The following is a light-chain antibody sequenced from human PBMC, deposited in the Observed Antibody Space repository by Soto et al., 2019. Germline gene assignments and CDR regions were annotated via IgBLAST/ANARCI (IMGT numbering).Light chain of an antibody. CDR3: QQYHNWPPLT. Sequence: EIVLTQSPGTLSLSPGERATLSCRASQSVSNNYLAWYQQKPGQAPRLLIYGASTRATGIPARFSGSGSGTEFTLTISSLQSDDFAVYYCQQYHNWPPLTFGGGTKVDIK. V-gene: IGKV3D-15*01. CDR1: QSVSNN. CDR2: GAS. J-gene: IGKJ4*01.